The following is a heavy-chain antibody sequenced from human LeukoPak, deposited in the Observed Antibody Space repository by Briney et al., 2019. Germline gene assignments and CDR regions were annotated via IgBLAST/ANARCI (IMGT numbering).Heavy chain of an antibody. CDR1: GFTFSSYA. D-gene: IGHD1-26*01. Sequence: GGSLRLSCAASGFTFSSYAMSWVRQAPGKGLEWVSTISASGGSTYYADSVKGRFTISRDNSKNTLYLQVNSLRAEDTAVYYCAKGGKWDVTPFDYWGQGTLVTVSS. CDR3: AKGGKWDVTPFDY. V-gene: IGHV3-23*01. CDR2: ISASGGST. J-gene: IGHJ4*02.